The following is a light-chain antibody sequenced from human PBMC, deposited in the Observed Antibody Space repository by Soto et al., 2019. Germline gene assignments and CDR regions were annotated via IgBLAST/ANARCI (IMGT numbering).Light chain of an antibody. CDR2: DAS. Sequence: DIRMTQSPSTLSAVVGDRVTITCRARGRVSSSVAWYQQKPGKAPKLLIYDASTLESGVPSRFSGSGFGTEFTLTINSLQPDDFGTYYCQQYESFSPYTFGRGTRLEIK. CDR1: GRVSSS. J-gene: IGKJ2*01. V-gene: IGKV1-5*01. CDR3: QQYESFSPYT.